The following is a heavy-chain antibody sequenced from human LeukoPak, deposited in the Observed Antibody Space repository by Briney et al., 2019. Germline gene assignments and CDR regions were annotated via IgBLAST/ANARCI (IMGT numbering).Heavy chain of an antibody. Sequence: GGSLRLSCAASGFTFSDYYMSWIRQAPGKGLEWVSYISSSGSTIYYADSVKGRFTISRDNAKNSLYLQMNSLRAEDTAVYYCARLAAAAIYYFDYWGQGTLVTVSS. D-gene: IGHD6-13*01. V-gene: IGHV3-11*04. CDR2: ISSSGSTI. J-gene: IGHJ4*02. CDR1: GFTFSDYY. CDR3: ARLAAAAIYYFDY.